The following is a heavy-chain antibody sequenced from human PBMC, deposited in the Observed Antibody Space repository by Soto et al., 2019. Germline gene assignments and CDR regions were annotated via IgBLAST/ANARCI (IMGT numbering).Heavy chain of an antibody. V-gene: IGHV4-4*02. CDR3: VRNGYYSLDV. D-gene: IGHD3-22*01. Sequence: QVQLQESGPGLVRPSGTLSLTCAVSGDSIIGTGWWSWVRQSPGKGLAWIGEVYHSGATNYNPSLKSRVTISVDTSRNQFSLNLGSVTAAETAVYYCVRNGYYSLDVWGQGTTVTVSS. J-gene: IGHJ6*02. CDR2: VYHSGAT. CDR1: GDSIIGTGW.